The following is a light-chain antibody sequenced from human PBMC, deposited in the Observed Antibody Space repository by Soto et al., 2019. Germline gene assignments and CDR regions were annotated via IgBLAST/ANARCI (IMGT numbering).Light chain of an antibody. CDR1: SSDVGKYDY. Sequence: QSALTQPPSASGSPGPSVTISCTGTSSDVGKYDYVSWFQHHPGKAPKLIIYEVSKRPSGVPDRFSGSKSGSTASLTVAGLQTEDEADYYCNSYVAGSNVFGTGTKLTVL. CDR3: NSYVAGSNV. CDR2: EVS. V-gene: IGLV2-8*01. J-gene: IGLJ1*01.